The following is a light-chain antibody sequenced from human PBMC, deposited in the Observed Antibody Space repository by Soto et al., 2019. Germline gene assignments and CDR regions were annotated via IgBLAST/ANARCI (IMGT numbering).Light chain of an antibody. CDR3: QQYGSSPIT. CDR2: GAS. CDR1: QSVSSS. Sequence: EIVMTHSPATLSVSPWERAALSCRASQSVSSSLAWYQQKPGQAPRLLIYGASTRATGIPARFSGSGSGTEFTLTISSLEPEDFAVYYCQQYGSSPITFGQGTRLEIK. J-gene: IGKJ5*01. V-gene: IGKV3-15*01.